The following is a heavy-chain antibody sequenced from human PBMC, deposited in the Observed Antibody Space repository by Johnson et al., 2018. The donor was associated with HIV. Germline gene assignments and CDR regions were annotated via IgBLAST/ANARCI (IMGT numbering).Heavy chain of an antibody. V-gene: IGHV3-9*01. D-gene: IGHD4-11*01. CDR1: GFTFDDYA. CDR2: IRWNSGSL. CDR3: AKDTYSHRLTVTESGFDI. J-gene: IGHJ3*02. Sequence: QLVESGGGLVQPGRSLRLSCAASGFTFDDYAMHWVRQAPGKGLEWVSGIRWNSGSLAYADSVKGRFTIPRDNAKNSLYVQMNRLRAEDTAVYYCAKDTYSHRLTVTESGFDIWGQGTMVTVSS.